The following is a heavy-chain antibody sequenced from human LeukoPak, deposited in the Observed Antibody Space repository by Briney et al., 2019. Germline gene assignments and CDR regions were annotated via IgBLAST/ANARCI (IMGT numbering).Heavy chain of an antibody. CDR2: ISSSSSYI. D-gene: IGHD2-2*01. CDR3: ASGVPAADY. V-gene: IGHV3-21*01. J-gene: IGHJ4*02. CDR1: GFTFSSYS. Sequence: GGSLRLSCAASGFTFSSYSMNWVRQAPGKGLEWVSSISSSSSYIYYADSVKGRFTISRDNAKNSLYLQMNSLRAEDAAVYYCASGVPAADYWGQGTLVTVSS.